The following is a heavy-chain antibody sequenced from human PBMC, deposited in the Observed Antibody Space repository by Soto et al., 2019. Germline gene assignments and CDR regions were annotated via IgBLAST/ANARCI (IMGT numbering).Heavy chain of an antibody. CDR2: IYHSGIT. J-gene: IGHJ5*02. CDR1: GGSISSSNW. CDR3: GRDAGHSGSDYDCFGP. D-gene: IGHD5-12*01. V-gene: IGHV4-4*02. Sequence: KPSETLSLTGAVSGGSISSSNWWSWVRQPPGKGLEWIGEIYHSGITNYNPSLNSRGTMSVDKSKNQFSLKLISVTAADTAVYYFGRDAGHSGSDYDCFGPCRQRPMVTVSS.